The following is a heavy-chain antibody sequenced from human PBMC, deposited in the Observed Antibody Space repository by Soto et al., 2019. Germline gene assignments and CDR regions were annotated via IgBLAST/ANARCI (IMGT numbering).Heavy chain of an antibody. V-gene: IGHV3-23*01. CDR1: GFTFSNYA. Sequence: EVHLLESGGGLVQPGGSLRLSCAASGFTFSNYAMTWVRQAPGKGLEWVSVISGTGGGTNNADSAKGRFTTSRDNSKNTVYLQMNILRAEDTAVYYCAKRAFYGSGIPNYYGMDVWGQGTAVSVSS. D-gene: IGHD3-10*01. J-gene: IGHJ6*02. CDR2: ISGTGGGT. CDR3: AKRAFYGSGIPNYYGMDV.